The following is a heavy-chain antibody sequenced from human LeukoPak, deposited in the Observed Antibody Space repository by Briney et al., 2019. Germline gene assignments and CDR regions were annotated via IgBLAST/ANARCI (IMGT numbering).Heavy chain of an antibody. Sequence: PGGSLRLSCAASGFTFSSYSMNWVRQAPGKGLEWVSSIGSRSTYTYSADSVKGRFTISRDNAKNSLYLQMNSLRAEDTAVYYCARDRVVPAAGGSYYFDYWGQGTLVTVSS. CDR1: GFTFSSYS. J-gene: IGHJ4*02. CDR3: ARDRVVPAAGGSYYFDY. V-gene: IGHV3-21*01. D-gene: IGHD2-2*01. CDR2: IGSRSTYT.